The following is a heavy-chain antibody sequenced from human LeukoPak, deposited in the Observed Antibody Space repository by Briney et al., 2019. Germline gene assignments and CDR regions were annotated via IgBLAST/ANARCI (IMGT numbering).Heavy chain of an antibody. Sequence: PSETLSLTCTVSGDSINNYYWSWIRQPPGKGLEWIGFIYYSGTTNYNPSLKSRVTISVDTSKNQYSLKLSSVTAADTAVYYCARERDSSVIDGFDTWGQGTMVTVSS. CDR3: ARERDSSVIDGFDT. V-gene: IGHV4-59*01. D-gene: IGHD3-22*01. J-gene: IGHJ3*02. CDR2: IYYSGTT. CDR1: GDSINNYY.